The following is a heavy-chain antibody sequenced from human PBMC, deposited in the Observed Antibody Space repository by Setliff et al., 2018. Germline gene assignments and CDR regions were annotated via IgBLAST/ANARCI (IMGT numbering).Heavy chain of an antibody. D-gene: IGHD3-9*01. Sequence: SESLSLTCTVSGGSISSGGYYWSWIRQHPGKGLEWIGYIYYSGSTYYNPSLKSRVTISVDTSKNQFSLKLSSVTAADTAVYYCARNDRPWRYYFDYWGQGTLVTVSS. J-gene: IGHJ4*02. CDR1: GGSISSGGYY. V-gene: IGHV4-31*03. CDR2: IYYSGST. CDR3: ARNDRPWRYYFDY.